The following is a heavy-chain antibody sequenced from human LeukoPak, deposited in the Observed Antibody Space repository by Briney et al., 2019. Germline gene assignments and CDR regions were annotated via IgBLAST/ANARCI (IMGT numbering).Heavy chain of an antibody. CDR1: GGTFSSYA. CDR2: IIPIFGTA. Sequence: GASVKVSCKASGGTFSSYAISWVRQAPGQGLEWMGGIIPIFGTANYAQKFQGRVTITTDESTSTAYMELSSLRSEDTAVYYCARVNNGGYGDDAFDIWGQGTMVTVSS. V-gene: IGHV1-69*05. D-gene: IGHD4-17*01. CDR3: ARVNNGGYGDDAFDI. J-gene: IGHJ3*02.